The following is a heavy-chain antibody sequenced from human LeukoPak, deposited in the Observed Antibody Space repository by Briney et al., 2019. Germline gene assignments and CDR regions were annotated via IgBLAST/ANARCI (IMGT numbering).Heavy chain of an antibody. CDR3: ARDLGGYSYGWHWYFDL. D-gene: IGHD5-18*01. CDR1: GFTFSSYA. Sequence: GGSLRLSCAASGFTFSSYAMHWVRQAPGKGLEWVAVISYDGSNKYYADSVKGRFTISRDNSKNTLYLKMISLRAEDTAVYYCARDLGGYSYGWHWYFDLWGGGTLVTVSS. V-gene: IGHV3-30*04. CDR2: ISYDGSNK. J-gene: IGHJ2*01.